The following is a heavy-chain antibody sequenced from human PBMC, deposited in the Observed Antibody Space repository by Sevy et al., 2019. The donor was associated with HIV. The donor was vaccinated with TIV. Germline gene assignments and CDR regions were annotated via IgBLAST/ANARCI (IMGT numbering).Heavy chain of an antibody. D-gene: IGHD2-15*01. CDR1: GYSISSGYY. J-gene: IGHJ3*02. V-gene: IGHV4-38-2*02. CDR3: ARDPRSCSGGSCYRWAFDI. CDR2: IYHSGST. Sequence: SETPSLTCAVSGYSISSGYYWGWIRQPPGKGLEWIGSIYHSGSTYYNPSLKSRVTISVDTSKNQFSLKLRFVTAADTAVYYCARDPRSCSGGSCYRWAFDIWGQGTMVTVSS.